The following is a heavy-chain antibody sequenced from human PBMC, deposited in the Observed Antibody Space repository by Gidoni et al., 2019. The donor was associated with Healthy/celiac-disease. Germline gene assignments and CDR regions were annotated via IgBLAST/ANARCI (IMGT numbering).Heavy chain of an antibody. J-gene: IGHJ4*02. Sequence: QVQLVESGGGVVQPGRSLRLSCAASGFPFRSYAMPWVRQAPGKGLEWVAVISYDGSNKYYADSVKGRFTISRDNSKNTLYLQMNSLRAEDTAVYYCAREDTAMVTGASDYWGQGTLVTVSS. D-gene: IGHD5-18*01. CDR3: AREDTAMVTGASDY. CDR1: GFPFRSYA. CDR2: ISYDGSNK. V-gene: IGHV3-30-3*01.